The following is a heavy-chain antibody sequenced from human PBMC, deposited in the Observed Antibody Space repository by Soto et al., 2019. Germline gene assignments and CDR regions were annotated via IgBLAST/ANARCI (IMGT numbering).Heavy chain of an antibody. D-gene: IGHD2-2*01. Sequence: SVKVSCKASGGTFSSYAISWVRQAPGQGLEWMGGIIPIFGTANYAQKFQGRVTITADKSTSTAYMELSSLRSEDTAVYYCARAQTAQYCSSTSCHPGGWFDPWGQGTLVTVS. J-gene: IGHJ5*02. CDR3: ARAQTAQYCSSTSCHPGGWFDP. CDR2: IIPIFGTA. CDR1: GGTFSSYA. V-gene: IGHV1-69*06.